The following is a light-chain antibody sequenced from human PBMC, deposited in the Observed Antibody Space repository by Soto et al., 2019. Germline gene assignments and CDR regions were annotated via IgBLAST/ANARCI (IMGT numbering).Light chain of an antibody. CDR3: QKYGYSPGT. CDR2: GAS. V-gene: IGKV3-20*01. CDR1: QSVSSSY. Sequence: EIVLTQSPGTLSLSPGERATLSCRASQSVSSSYLAWYQQKPGQAPRLLIYGASSRATGIPDRFSGSGSGTDFTLTISRLEPEDCAVYFCQKYGYSPGTFGPGTKGDIK. J-gene: IGKJ3*01.